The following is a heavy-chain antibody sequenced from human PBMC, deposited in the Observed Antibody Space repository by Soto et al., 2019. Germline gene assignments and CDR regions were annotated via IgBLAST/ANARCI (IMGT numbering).Heavy chain of an antibody. CDR1: GYTSADFG. D-gene: IGHD2-2*01. CDR2: VSGNNGAS. V-gene: IGHV1-18*04. Sequence: ASVKVSCKASGYTSADFGISWVRQAPGEGLEWMGWVSGNNGASNPAPKVQGRITMTLDTSTGVSYMALRSLRSDDTAIYYCVRDQKYFRVNGNWFDSWGQGPMIT. J-gene: IGHJ5*01. CDR3: VRDQKYFRVNGNWFDS.